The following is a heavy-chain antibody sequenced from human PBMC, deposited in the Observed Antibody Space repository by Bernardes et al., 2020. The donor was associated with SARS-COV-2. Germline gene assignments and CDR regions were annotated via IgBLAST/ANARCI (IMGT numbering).Heavy chain of an antibody. CDR2: IHPNSGDT. D-gene: IGHD2-2*02. Sequence: ASVKVSCTTSGYTFTAYYMHWVRQAPGQGLEWMGWIHPNSGDTHYAQKFQGRVTMTRDTSITTAYMELSSLRPDDTAVYFCASVTYNDYTDFDYGGQGTLVT. V-gene: IGHV1-2*02. CDR1: GYTFTAYY. CDR3: ASVTYNDYTDFDY. J-gene: IGHJ4*02.